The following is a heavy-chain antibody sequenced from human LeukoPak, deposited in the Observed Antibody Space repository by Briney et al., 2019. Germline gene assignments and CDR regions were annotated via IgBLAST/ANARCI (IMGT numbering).Heavy chain of an antibody. CDR3: ARKSSEIVVVPAAPPAPFDY. J-gene: IGHJ4*02. Sequence: SQTLSLTCTVSGGSISSGDYYWSWIRQPPGKGLEWIGYIYYSGSTYYNPSLKSRVTISVDTSKNQFSLKLSSVTAADTAVYYCARKSSEIVVVPAAPPAPFDYWGQGTLVTVSS. D-gene: IGHD2-2*01. CDR1: GGSISSGDYY. CDR2: IYYSGST. V-gene: IGHV4-30-4*01.